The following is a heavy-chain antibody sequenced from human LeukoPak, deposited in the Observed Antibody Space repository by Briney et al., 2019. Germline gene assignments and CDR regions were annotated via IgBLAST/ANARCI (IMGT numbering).Heavy chain of an antibody. D-gene: IGHD1-26*01. CDR1: GFTFSSYW. Sequence: GGSLRLSCAASGFTFSSYWMSWVRQAPGKGLEWVANIKQDGGEKYYVDSVKGRFTISRDNAKNFLYLQMNSLRAEDTAVYFCARGRATKNSDYWGQGTLVTVSS. J-gene: IGHJ4*02. CDR3: ARGRATKNSDY. V-gene: IGHV3-7*03. CDR2: IKQDGGEK.